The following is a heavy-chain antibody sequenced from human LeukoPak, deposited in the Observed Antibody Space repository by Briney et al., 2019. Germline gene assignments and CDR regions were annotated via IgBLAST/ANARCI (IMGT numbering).Heavy chain of an antibody. CDR1: GFTFSNFA. Sequence: GGSPRLSCAASGFTFSNFAMSWVRQAPGKGLEWVSSVFGSGGSTYYADSVEGRFTISRDNSKNTLYLQMNSLRAEDTAVYYCAKVSRGYCRGGTCYYFYGLDVWGQGTTVTVSS. V-gene: IGHV3-23*01. D-gene: IGHD2-15*01. J-gene: IGHJ6*02. CDR2: VFGSGGST. CDR3: AKVSRGYCRGGTCYYFYGLDV.